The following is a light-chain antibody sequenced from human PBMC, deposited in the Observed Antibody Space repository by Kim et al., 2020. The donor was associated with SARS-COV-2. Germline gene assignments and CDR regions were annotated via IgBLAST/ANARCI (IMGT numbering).Light chain of an antibody. Sequence: SPGERATPPCRASQTVSSSYLAWYQQKPGQAPRLVIYGASSRATGIPDRFSGSGSGTDFTLTISGLEPEDFAVYYCQQYASSPLTFGGGTKVDIK. V-gene: IGKV3-20*01. CDR3: QQYASSPLT. CDR2: GAS. CDR1: QTVSSSY. J-gene: IGKJ4*01.